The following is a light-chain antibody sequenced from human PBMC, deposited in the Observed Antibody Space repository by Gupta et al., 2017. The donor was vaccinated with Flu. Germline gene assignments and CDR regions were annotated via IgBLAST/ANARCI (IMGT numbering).Light chain of an antibody. J-gene: IGLJ1*01. V-gene: IGLV1-40*01. CDR2: GNS. CDR1: SSNIGAGYE. CDR3: QSYDSSLSSYV. Sequence: QSVLTQPPSVSGAPGQRVTISCTGGSSNIGAGYEVYWYQQLPGTAPKFLIYGNSNRPSGVPDRFSASKSGTSASLAITGLQAEDEADYYCQSYDSSLSSYVFGTGTKVTVV.